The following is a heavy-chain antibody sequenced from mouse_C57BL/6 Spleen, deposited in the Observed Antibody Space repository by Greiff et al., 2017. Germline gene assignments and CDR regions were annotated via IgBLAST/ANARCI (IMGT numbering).Heavy chain of an antibody. V-gene: IGHV1-69*01. Sequence: QVQLQQSGAELVMPGASVKLSCKASGYTFTSYWMHWVKQRPGQGLEWIGEIDPSDSYTNYNQKFKGKSTLTVDKSSSTAYMQLSSLTSEDSAVYYCARGVYGNYDYWGQGTTLTVSS. CDR2: IDPSDSYT. CDR3: ARGVYGNYDY. D-gene: IGHD2-1*01. CDR1: GYTFTSYW. J-gene: IGHJ2*01.